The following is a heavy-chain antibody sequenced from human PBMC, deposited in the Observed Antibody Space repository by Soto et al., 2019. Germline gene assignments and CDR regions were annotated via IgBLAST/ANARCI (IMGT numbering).Heavy chain of an antibody. J-gene: IGHJ6*02. CDR3: AKDRGIVGATRVAYYYYYGMDV. Sequence: EVQLLESGGGLVQPGGSLRLSCAASGFTFSSYAMSWVRQAPGKGLECVSAISGSGGSTYYADSGKVRFTISRDNSKNALYLQMNSLRAEDTAVYYCAKDRGIVGATRVAYYYYYGMDVWGQGTTVTVSS. V-gene: IGHV3-23*01. D-gene: IGHD1-26*01. CDR1: GFTFSSYA. CDR2: ISGSGGST.